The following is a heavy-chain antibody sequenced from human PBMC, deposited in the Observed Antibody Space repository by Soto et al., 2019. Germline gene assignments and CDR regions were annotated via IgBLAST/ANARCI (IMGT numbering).Heavy chain of an antibody. CDR3: ARDAKSYYYDTTKYYFDN. D-gene: IGHD3-9*01. J-gene: IGHJ4*02. V-gene: IGHV4-34*01. CDR1: GGSFSGYY. Sequence: QVQLQQWGAGLLKPSETLSLTCAVYGGSFSGYYWNWVRQPPGKGLEWIGEINHSGNTNYNPSLKSRVTISVATSKNQFSLNLSSVTAADTAVYYCARDAKSYYYDTTKYYFDNWGQGSLVTVSS. CDR2: INHSGNT.